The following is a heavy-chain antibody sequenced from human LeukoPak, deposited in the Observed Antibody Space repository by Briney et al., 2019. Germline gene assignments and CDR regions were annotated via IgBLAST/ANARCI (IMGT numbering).Heavy chain of an antibody. CDR2: INPDSGGS. CDR3: ASEKKDGYNPKDY. Sequence: GASVKVSCKASGYTFTGYYMHWVRQAPGQGLEWMGWINPDSGGSTYAQKFQGRVTMTRDTSVSTAYMELSSLTSDDTAVYYCASEKKDGYNPKDYWGQGTLVTVSS. V-gene: IGHV1-2*02. J-gene: IGHJ4*02. D-gene: IGHD5-24*01. CDR1: GYTFTGYY.